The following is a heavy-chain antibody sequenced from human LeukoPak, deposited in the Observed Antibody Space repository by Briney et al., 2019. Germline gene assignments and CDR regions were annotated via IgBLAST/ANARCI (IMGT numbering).Heavy chain of an antibody. CDR2: IRYDGTSK. J-gene: IGHJ4*02. Sequence: PGGSLRLSCGASGFSFTYYGMHWVRQAPGKGLDWVAFIRYDGTSKDYADSVKGRFTISRDNSENKVYLQMNSLRVEDTAVYYCARGQFRLEGLVVVTFDYWGLGTLVTVSS. CDR1: GFSFTYYG. CDR3: ARGQFRLEGLVVVTFDY. D-gene: IGHD3-22*01. V-gene: IGHV3-30*02.